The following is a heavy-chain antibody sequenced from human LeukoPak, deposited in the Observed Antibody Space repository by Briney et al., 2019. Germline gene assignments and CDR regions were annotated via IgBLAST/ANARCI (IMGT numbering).Heavy chain of an antibody. CDR2: ISRSGDTI. CDR1: GFTFSRYE. Sequence: CLRLSCAASGFTFSRYEMNWVRQAPGKGLEWVSYISRSGDTIYFADSVKGRFTISRDNAKNSLYLQMSSLRAEVTAVYYCARDYASDYWGQGTLVTVSS. J-gene: IGHJ4*02. V-gene: IGHV3-48*03. CDR3: ARDYASDY. D-gene: IGHD3-10*01.